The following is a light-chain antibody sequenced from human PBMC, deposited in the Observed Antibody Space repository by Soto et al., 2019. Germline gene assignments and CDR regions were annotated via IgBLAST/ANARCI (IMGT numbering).Light chain of an antibody. CDR3: QSYDSSLSGNVV. CDR1: SSNIGAGYD. Sequence: QSVLTQPPSVSGAPGQRVTISCTGSSSNIGAGYDVHWYQQLPGTAPKLLIYGNSNRPSGVPDRFSGSKSGTSASLAITGLQAEDEAVYYCQSYDSSLSGNVVFGGGTNLTVL. J-gene: IGLJ2*01. V-gene: IGLV1-40*01. CDR2: GNS.